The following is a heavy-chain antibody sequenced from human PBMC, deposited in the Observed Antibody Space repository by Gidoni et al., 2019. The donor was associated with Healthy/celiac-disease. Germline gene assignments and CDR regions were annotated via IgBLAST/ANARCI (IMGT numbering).Heavy chain of an antibody. V-gene: IGHV3-30*18. CDR3: AKDSGKAVAGTFDY. J-gene: IGHJ4*02. D-gene: IGHD6-19*01. CDR1: GFTFSSYG. CDR2: ISYDVSNK. Sequence: QVQLVESGGGVVQPGRSLRLSCEASGFTFSSYGMHWVRQAPGKGLEWVAVISYDVSNKYYADSVKGRFTITRDNSKNTLYLQMTSLRAEDTAVYYCAKDSGKAVAGTFDYWGQGTLVTVSS.